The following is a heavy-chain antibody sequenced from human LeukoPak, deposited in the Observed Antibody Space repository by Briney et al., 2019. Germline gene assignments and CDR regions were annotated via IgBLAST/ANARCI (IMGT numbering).Heavy chain of an antibody. Sequence: PRRSLRLSCAASGFTFSNFAMNWVRQAPGKGRGWVAFISYDGSIKSYADSVKGRFAVSRDNSKNTLYQQMNSLRPEDTAFYYCAKSYDNGWYVCDYWGQGTLVTVSS. CDR1: GFTFSNFA. V-gene: IGHV3-30*09. J-gene: IGHJ4*02. CDR3: AKSYDNGWYVCDY. CDR2: ISYDGSIK. D-gene: IGHD6-19*01.